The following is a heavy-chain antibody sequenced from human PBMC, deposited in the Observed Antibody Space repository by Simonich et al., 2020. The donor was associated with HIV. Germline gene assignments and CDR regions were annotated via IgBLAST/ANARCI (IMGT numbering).Heavy chain of an antibody. D-gene: IGHD6-13*01. CDR2: INHSGRN. CDR3: ARLTAAGGSNQLDY. CDR1: GASFSGYY. V-gene: IGHV4-34*01. J-gene: IGHJ4*02. Sequence: QVQLQQWGAGLLKPSETLSLTCAVYGASFSGYYWSWIRQPPGKGLEWIGEINHSGRNNYNPSLKSRVTVSVDTSKSQFSLKLRSVTAADTAVYYCARLTAAGGSNQLDYWGQGTLVTVSS.